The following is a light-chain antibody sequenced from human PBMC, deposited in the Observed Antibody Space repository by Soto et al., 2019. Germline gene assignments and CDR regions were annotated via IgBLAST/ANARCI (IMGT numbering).Light chain of an antibody. CDR3: AAWDDSVNGPA. V-gene: IGLV1-44*01. CDR2: SDS. Sequence: QLVLTQPPSASGTPGQRVTISCSGSSSNIGSNTVSWYQQLPGTAPKLLIYSDSQRPSGVPDRFSGSKSGTSASLAISGLQSEDEGDYYCAAWDDSVNGPAFGGGTQLTVL. J-gene: IGLJ7*01. CDR1: SSNIGSNT.